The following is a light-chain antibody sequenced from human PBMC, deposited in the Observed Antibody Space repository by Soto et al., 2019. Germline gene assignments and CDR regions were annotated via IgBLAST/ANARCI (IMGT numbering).Light chain of an antibody. Sequence: DIQMTQSPSSLSASVGDRVTITCRASQSISSYLNWYQQKPGKAPKLLIYAASSLQSGVTSRFSGSGSGTYFTLTISTLQPEDFATYYCQKSYSTPRTFGQGTKVEIK. CDR1: QSISSY. CDR2: AAS. V-gene: IGKV1-39*01. J-gene: IGKJ1*01. CDR3: QKSYSTPRT.